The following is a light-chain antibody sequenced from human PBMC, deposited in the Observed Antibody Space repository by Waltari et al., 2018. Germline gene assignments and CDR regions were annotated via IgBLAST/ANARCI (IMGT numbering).Light chain of an antibody. J-gene: IGKJ1*01. Sequence: EIVLTQSPGTLSLSPGERATLSCRASQSVSSSYLAWYQQKPGQAPRLLFYGASSRATGIPDRFRGSGSGTDFTLTISRLEPEDFAVYYCQQYGSSTWTFGRGTKVEIK. CDR3: QQYGSSTWT. CDR1: QSVSSSY. V-gene: IGKV3-20*01. CDR2: GAS.